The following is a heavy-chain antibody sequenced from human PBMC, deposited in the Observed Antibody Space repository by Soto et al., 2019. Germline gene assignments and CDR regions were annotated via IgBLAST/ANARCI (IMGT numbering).Heavy chain of an antibody. Sequence: QVQLQESGPGLVKPSETLSLTCTVSGGSISSYYWSWIRQPPGKGLEWIGYIYYSGSTNYNPSLKSRVTISVDTSKNQFSLKLSSVTAADTAVYYCARPSRSGYYWGDAFDIWGQGTMVTVSS. V-gene: IGHV4-59*01. J-gene: IGHJ3*02. D-gene: IGHD3-22*01. CDR2: IYYSGST. CDR1: GGSISSYY. CDR3: ARPSRSGYYWGDAFDI.